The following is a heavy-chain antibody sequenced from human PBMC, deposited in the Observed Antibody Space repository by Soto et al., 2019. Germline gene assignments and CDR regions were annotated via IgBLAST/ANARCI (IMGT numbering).Heavy chain of an antibody. CDR3: AKFGVPCSSTSCYAVVDLDY. D-gene: IGHD2-2*01. V-gene: IGHV3-23*01. Sequence: PGGSLRLSCAASGFTFSSYAMSWVRQAPGKGLEWVSAISGSGGSTYYADSVKGRFTISRDNSKNTLYLQMNSLRAEDTAVYYCAKFGVPCSSTSCYAVVDLDYWGQGTLVTVSS. CDR2: ISGSGGST. J-gene: IGHJ4*02. CDR1: GFTFSSYA.